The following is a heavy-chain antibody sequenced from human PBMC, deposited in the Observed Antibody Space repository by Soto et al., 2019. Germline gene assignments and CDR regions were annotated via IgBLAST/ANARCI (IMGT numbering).Heavy chain of an antibody. V-gene: IGHV3-66*04. J-gene: IGHJ4*02. Sequence: PGGSLRLSCAASGFTVSSNYMSWVRQAPGKGLEWVSVIYSGGSTYYADSVKGRFTISRDNSKNTLYPQMNSLRAEDTAVYYCARPSYSSSWFHWGQGTLVTVSS. CDR1: GFTVSSNY. D-gene: IGHD6-13*01. CDR2: IYSGGST. CDR3: ARPSYSSSWFH.